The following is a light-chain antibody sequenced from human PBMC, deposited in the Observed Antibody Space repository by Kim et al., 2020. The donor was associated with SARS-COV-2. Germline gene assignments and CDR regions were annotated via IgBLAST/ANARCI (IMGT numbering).Light chain of an antibody. J-gene: IGLJ2*01. CDR2: QDS. Sequence: SVSPGQTASITCAGDKLGDKYACWYKQKPGQSPVLVIYQDSKRPSGIPERFSGSNSGNTATLTISGTQAMDEADYYCQAWDSSTVGFGGGTQLTVL. CDR3: QAWDSSTVG. CDR1: KLGDKY. V-gene: IGLV3-1*01.